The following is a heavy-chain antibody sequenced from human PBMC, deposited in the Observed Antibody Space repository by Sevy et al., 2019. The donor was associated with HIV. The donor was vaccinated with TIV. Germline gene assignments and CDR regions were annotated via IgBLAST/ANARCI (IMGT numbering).Heavy chain of an antibody. CDR2: IIPIFGTA. J-gene: IGHJ6*02. V-gene: IGHV1-69*13. CDR1: GGTFSSYA. D-gene: IGHD3-10*01. CDR3: AGSPRGRDGDYYYYGMDV. Sequence: ASVKVSCKASGGTFSSYAISWVRQAPGQGLEWMGGIIPIFGTANYAQKFQGRVTITADESTSKAYMELSSLRSEDTAVYYCAGSPRGRDGDYYYYGMDVWGQGTTVTVSS.